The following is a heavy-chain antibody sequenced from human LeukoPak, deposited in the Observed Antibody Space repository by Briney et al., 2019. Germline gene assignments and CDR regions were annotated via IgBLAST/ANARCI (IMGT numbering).Heavy chain of an antibody. CDR3: ARASTYYYDSSRSWFDP. CDR1: GGSISSCY. Sequence: PSETLSLTCTVSGGSISSCYWSWIRQPAGKGLEWIGRIYTSGSTNYNPSLKSRVTMSVDTSKNQFSLKLSSVTAADTAVYYCARASTYYYDSSRSWFDPWGQGTLVTVSS. V-gene: IGHV4-4*07. J-gene: IGHJ5*02. D-gene: IGHD3-22*01. CDR2: IYTSGST.